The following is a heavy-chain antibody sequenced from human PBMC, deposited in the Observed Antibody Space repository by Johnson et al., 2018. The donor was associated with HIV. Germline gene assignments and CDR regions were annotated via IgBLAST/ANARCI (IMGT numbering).Heavy chain of an antibody. Sequence: VQLVESGGGVVQPGRSLRLSCAASGFTFSSYAMHWVRQAPGKGLEWVSGISWNGGSAAYADSVKGRFTISRDNAKNSLYLQMNSVRAEDTAIYYCAKEYCGGDCSTDAFDIWGPGTVVTVSS. J-gene: IGHJ3*02. CDR2: ISWNGGSA. D-gene: IGHD2-21*02. V-gene: IGHV3-20*04. CDR1: GFTFSSYA. CDR3: AKEYCGGDCSTDAFDI.